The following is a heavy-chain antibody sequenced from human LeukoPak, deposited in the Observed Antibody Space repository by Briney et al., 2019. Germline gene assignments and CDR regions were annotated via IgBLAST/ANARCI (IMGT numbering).Heavy chain of an antibody. Sequence: GESRKISCKGSGYSFSSYWIGWVRQMPGKGLEWVGIIYPGDSDSRYSPPFRGQVSMSVDKSNRTAYLRWSSLKASDTAMYFCVRQRGSSDEFDVWGQGTMVTVSS. D-gene: IGHD3-10*01. CDR2: IYPGDSDS. CDR3: VRQRGSSDEFDV. J-gene: IGHJ3*01. CDR1: GYSFSSYW. V-gene: IGHV5-51*01.